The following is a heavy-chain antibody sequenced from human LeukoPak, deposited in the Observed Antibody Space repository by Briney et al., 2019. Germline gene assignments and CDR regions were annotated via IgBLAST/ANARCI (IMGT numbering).Heavy chain of an antibody. Sequence: GGSLRLSCAASGFTFDDYGMSWVRQAPGKGLEWVSGINWNGGSTGYADSVKGRFTISRDNAKNSLYLQMNSLRAEDTALYHCARAARFYDILTGYLSPGGYYYYMDVWGKGTTVTVSS. V-gene: IGHV3-20*01. J-gene: IGHJ6*03. CDR3: ARAARFYDILTGYLSPGGYYYYMDV. CDR2: INWNGGST. CDR1: GFTFDDYG. D-gene: IGHD3-9*01.